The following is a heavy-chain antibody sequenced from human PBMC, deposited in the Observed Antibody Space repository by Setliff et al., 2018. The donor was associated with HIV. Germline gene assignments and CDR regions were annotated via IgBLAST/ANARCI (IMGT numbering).Heavy chain of an antibody. V-gene: IGHV4-59*12. CDR2: MYYSGNT. CDR3: ARGRVVVDNYYYYGIDV. Sequence: PSETLSLTCTVSGVSISNYYWSWIRQPPGKGLEWIGYMYYSGNTNYNPSLKSRVTISVDTSKNQFSLKLSSVTAADTAMYYCARGRVVVDNYYYYGIDVWGQGTTVTVSS. D-gene: IGHD2-2*01. CDR1: GVSISNYY. J-gene: IGHJ6*02.